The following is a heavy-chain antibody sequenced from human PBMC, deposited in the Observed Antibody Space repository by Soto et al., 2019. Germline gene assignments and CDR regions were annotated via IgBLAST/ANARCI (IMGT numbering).Heavy chain of an antibody. J-gene: IGHJ6*02. CDR3: ARALGWDYDSSGYRSANYYYYYGIDV. V-gene: IGHV4-4*07. CDR1: GGSISSYY. Sequence: SETLSLTCTVSGGSISSYYWSWIRQPAGKGLEWIGRIYTSGSHNYNPSLKSRVTMSVDTSKNQFSLKLSSVTAADTAVYYCARALGWDYDSSGYRSANYYYYYGIDVWGQGATVTVSS. D-gene: IGHD3-22*01. CDR2: IYTSGSH.